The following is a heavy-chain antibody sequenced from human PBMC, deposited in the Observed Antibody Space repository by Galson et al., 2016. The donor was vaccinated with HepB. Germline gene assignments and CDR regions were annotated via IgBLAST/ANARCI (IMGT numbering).Heavy chain of an antibody. CDR1: GYTFTRYY. V-gene: IGHV1-8*01. CDR3: VPHLTETPDYFHF. Sequence: SCKASGYTFTRYYIHWVRQATGQGLEWMGWMNPNSGNTGYAQKFQGRVTMTRDNSINTAYMELGGLRSEDTAVYYCVPHLTETPDYFHFWGQGTLVTVSS. CDR2: MNPNSGNT. J-gene: IGHJ4*02. D-gene: IGHD1-20*01.